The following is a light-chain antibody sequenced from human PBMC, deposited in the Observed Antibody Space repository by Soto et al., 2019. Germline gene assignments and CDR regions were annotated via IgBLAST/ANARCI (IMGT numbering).Light chain of an antibody. CDR3: SAWDDSLSGVV. CDR2: GNT. Sequence: QSVLTQPPSAYGTPGQTVHISSSGSSSNLGTNYVSWYQQLPGTAPKLLTYGNTQRPSGVPDRFSGSRSGTSASLAISGLRSEDEADYYCSAWDDSLSGVVFGGGTKLTVL. V-gene: IGLV1-47*01. CDR1: SSNLGTNY. J-gene: IGLJ3*02.